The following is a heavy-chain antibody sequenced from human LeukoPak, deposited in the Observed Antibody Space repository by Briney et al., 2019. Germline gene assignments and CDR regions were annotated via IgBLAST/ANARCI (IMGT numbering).Heavy chain of an antibody. D-gene: IGHD3-22*01. CDR1: GFTFSSYA. CDR3: ARGGGLYDSSGYYCY. CDR2: ISGSGGST. J-gene: IGHJ4*02. Sequence: GGSLRLSCAASGFTFSSYAMSWVRQAPGKGLEWVSAISGSGGSTYYADSVKGRFTISRDNAKNSLYLQMNSLRAEDTAVYYCARGGGLYDSSGYYCYWGQGTLVTVSS. V-gene: IGHV3-23*01.